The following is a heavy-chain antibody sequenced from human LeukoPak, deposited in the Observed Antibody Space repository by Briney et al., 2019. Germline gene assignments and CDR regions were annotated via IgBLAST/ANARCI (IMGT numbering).Heavy chain of an antibody. CDR2: IYTSGTT. CDR1: GSSISNYY. Sequence: SETLSLTCTVSGSSISNYYWNWIRQPAGKGLEWIGRIYTSGTTNYNPSLKSRVSMSVDTSKNQFSLKLSSVTAADTAVYYCARGKVVAGTPGQNSWDHWGQGTLVTVSS. CDR3: ARGKVVAGTPGQNSWDH. V-gene: IGHV4-4*07. D-gene: IGHD6-19*01. J-gene: IGHJ4*02.